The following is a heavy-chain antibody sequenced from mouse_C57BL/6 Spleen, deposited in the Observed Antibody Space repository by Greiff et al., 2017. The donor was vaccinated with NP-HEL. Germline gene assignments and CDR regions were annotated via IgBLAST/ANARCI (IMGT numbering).Heavy chain of an antibody. CDR1: GYTFTSYW. D-gene: IGHD1-1*01. CDR3: ARKGYYGSSYHWYFDV. J-gene: IGHJ1*03. V-gene: IGHV1-61*01. Sequence: VQLQQSGAELVRPGSSVKLSCKASGYTFTSYWMDWVKQRPGQGLEWIGNIYPSDSETHYNQKFKDKATLTVDKSSSTAYMQLSSLTSEDSAVYYCARKGYYGSSYHWYFDVWGTGTTVTVSS. CDR2: IYPSDSET.